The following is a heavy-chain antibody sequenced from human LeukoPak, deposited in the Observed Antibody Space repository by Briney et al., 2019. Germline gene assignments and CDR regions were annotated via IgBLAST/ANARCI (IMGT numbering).Heavy chain of an antibody. CDR1: GYSFTANY. CDR2: VNPNRGDT. Sequence: GASVRVSCKASGYSFTANYIHWVRQAPGQGLEWMGWVNPNRGDTNYARKFQDRVTMTIDTSINTAYMDLSRLTSDDTAVYYCARGSFLGTASWFDPWGQGTLVTVS. CDR3: ARGSFLGTASWFDP. J-gene: IGHJ5*02. V-gene: IGHV1-2*02. D-gene: IGHD2-8*02.